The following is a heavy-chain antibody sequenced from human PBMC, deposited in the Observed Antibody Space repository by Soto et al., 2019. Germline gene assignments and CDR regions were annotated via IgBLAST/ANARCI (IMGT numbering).Heavy chain of an antibody. V-gene: IGHV1-69*02. CDR3: ARLPGVTAGH. J-gene: IGHJ4*02. D-gene: IGHD2-21*02. CDR1: GGTFSSYT. Sequence: QVQLVQSGAEVKKPGSSVKVSCKASGGTFSSYTISWVRQAPGQGLEWMGRIIPILGIANYAQKFQGRVTISAAKSTSTGYMELRRRRSEEAAGSCRARLPGVTAGHWGRGTLVNV. CDR2: IIPILGIA.